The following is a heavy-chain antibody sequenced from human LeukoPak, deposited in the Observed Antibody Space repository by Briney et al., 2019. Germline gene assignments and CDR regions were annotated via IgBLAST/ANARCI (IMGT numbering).Heavy chain of an antibody. V-gene: IGHV1-2*02. CDR1: GYTFTGYY. J-gene: IGHJ5*02. Sequence: ASVKVSCKASGYTFTGYYMHWVRQAPGQGLEWMGWINPNSGGTNYAQKFQGRVTMTRDTSISTAYMELSRLRSDDTAVYYCARGGVAPAAMGDFDPWGQGTLVTVSS. D-gene: IGHD2-2*01. CDR3: ARGGVAPAAMGDFDP. CDR2: INPNSGGT.